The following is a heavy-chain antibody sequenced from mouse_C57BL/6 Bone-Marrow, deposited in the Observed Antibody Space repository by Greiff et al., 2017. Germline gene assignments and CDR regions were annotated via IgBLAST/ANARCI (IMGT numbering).Heavy chain of an antibody. J-gene: IGHJ1*03. CDR1: GYTFTSYW. D-gene: IGHD2-1*01. CDR2: IDPSDSYT. CDR3: ARPPSGNYGWYFDV. V-gene: IGHV1-69*01. Sequence: VQLQQPGAELVMPGASVKLSCKASGYTFTSYWMHWVKQRPGQGLEWIGEIDPSDSYTNYHQKFKGKSTLTVDKSSSTAYMQLSSLTSEDSAVXYGARPPSGNYGWYFDVWGTGTTVTVSS.